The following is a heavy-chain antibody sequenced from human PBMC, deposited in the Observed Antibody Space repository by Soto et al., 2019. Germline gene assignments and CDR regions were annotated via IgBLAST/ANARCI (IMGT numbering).Heavy chain of an antibody. Sequence: GESLKISCKGSGYSFAGYWITWVLQKPGKGLEWMGRIDPSDSQTYYSPSFRGHVTISATKSITTVFLQWSSLRASDTAMYYCARQIYDSDTGPNFQYYFDSWGQGTPVTVSS. CDR2: IDPSDSQT. V-gene: IGHV5-10-1*01. J-gene: IGHJ4*02. CDR3: ARQIYDSDTGPNFQYYFDS. D-gene: IGHD3-22*01. CDR1: GYSFAGYW.